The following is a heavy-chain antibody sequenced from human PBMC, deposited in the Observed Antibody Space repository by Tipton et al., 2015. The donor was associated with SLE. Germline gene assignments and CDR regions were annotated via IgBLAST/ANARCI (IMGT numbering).Heavy chain of an antibody. CDR3: ARADPFWSGSAFDY. CDR1: GGSISSSSYY. CDR2: IYYSGST. Sequence: TLSLTCPVSGGSISSSSYYWGWIRQPPGKGLEWIGSIYYSGSTYYNPSLKSRVTISVDTSKNQFSLKLSSVTAADTAVYYCARADPFWSGSAFDYWGQGTLVTVSS. V-gene: IGHV4-39*07. D-gene: IGHD3-3*01. J-gene: IGHJ4*02.